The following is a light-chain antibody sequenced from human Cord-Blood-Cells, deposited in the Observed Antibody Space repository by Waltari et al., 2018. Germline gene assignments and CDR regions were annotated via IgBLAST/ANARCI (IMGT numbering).Light chain of an antibody. CDR1: QSLLHSDGKTY. CDR3: QQSYSTRT. J-gene: IGKJ1*01. CDR2: EVS. Sequence: DIVMTQTPLSLSVTPGQPASISCKSSQSLLHSDGKTYLYWYLQKPGQSPQLLIYEVSNRFSGVPDRFSGSGSGTDFTLTISSLQPEDFATYYCQQSYSTRTFGQGTKVEIK. V-gene: IGKV2D-29*02.